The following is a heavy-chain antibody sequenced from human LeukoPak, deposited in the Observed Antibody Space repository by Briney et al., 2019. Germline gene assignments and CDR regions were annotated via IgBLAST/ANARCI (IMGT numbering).Heavy chain of an antibody. V-gene: IGHV3-23*01. Sequence: PGGSLRLSCEASGFTFSNHPMSWVRQAPGRGLEWVSVISESGDVTHYADAMKGRFTISRDNAKNTLNLQMNSLRAEDTAIYYCARDSSHYLGSSDYWGQGTLVTVSS. CDR2: ISESGDVT. CDR3: ARDSSHYLGSSDY. D-gene: IGHD6-6*01. CDR1: GFTFSNHP. J-gene: IGHJ4*02.